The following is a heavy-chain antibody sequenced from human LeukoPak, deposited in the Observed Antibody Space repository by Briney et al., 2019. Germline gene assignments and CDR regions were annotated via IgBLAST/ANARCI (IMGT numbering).Heavy chain of an antibody. V-gene: IGHV1-8*01. Sequence: EASVKVSCKASGYTFTSYDINWVRQAPGQGVEWMGWMNPNSGNTDYAQKFQGRVTMTRNTSISTAYMELSSLRSEDTAVYYCARFQYGDFDYWGQGTLVTVSS. J-gene: IGHJ4*02. D-gene: IGHD4-17*01. CDR2: MNPNSGNT. CDR1: GYTFTSYD. CDR3: ARFQYGDFDY.